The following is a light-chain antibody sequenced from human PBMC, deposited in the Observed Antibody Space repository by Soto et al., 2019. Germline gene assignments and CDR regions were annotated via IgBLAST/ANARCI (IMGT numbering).Light chain of an antibody. J-gene: IGLJ2*01. CDR2: DVS. CDR3: SSFTRIVGL. CDR1: VSEVAGYTY. Sequence: QSVLTQPASVSGSPGQTITISCTGAVSEVAGYTYVSWYQQHPGKGPKVIIYDVSNRPLGVSNRFSGSKSGTTASLTISGLQAEDEDDYYCSSFTRIVGLFGGGTKLTVL. V-gene: IGLV2-14*03.